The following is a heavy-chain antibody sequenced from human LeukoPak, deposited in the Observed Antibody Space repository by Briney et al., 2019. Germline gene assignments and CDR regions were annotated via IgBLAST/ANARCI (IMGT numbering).Heavy chain of an antibody. V-gene: IGHV3-30*18. CDR1: GFTFSIYG. CDR3: TKEGLPSGSSWSAWFDP. Sequence: GGSLRLSCAASGFTFSIYGMHWVRQAPGKGLEWVAGMANYAKTTYYADSVKDRFTISRDNSKNTLYLQMNSLRPDDTAVYYCTKEGLPSGSSWSAWFDPWGQGTLVTVSS. CDR2: MANYAKTT. J-gene: IGHJ5*02. D-gene: IGHD3-10*01.